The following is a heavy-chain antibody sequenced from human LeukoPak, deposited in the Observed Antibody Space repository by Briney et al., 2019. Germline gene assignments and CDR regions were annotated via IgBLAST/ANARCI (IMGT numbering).Heavy chain of an antibody. CDR3: ARDGYYDSSGYYYYYYGMDV. CDR1: GYTFTDYY. D-gene: IGHD3-22*01. CDR2: INPNSGGT. J-gene: IGHJ6*02. Sequence: ASVKVSCKASGYTFTDYYMHWVRQAPGQGLEWMGWINPNSGGTNYAQKFQGRVTMTRDTSINTAYMELSRLRSDDTAVYYCARDGYYDSSGYYYYYYGMDVWGQGTTVTVSS. V-gene: IGHV1-2*02.